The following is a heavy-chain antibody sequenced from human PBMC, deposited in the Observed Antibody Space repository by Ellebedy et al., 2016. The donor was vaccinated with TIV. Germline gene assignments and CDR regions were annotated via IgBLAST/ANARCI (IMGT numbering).Heavy chain of an antibody. CDR3: ARLGPELVGSHYYYGMDV. CDR2: IYHSGST. V-gene: IGHV4-4*02. Sequence: SETLSLXCAVSGGSISSSNWWSCVRQPPGKGLEWIGEIYHSGSTNYNPSFKSRLTISVDKSKNQFSLKLSSVTAADTAVYYCARLGPELVGSHYYYGMDVWGQGTTVTVSS. CDR1: GGSISSSNW. D-gene: IGHD1-26*01. J-gene: IGHJ6*02.